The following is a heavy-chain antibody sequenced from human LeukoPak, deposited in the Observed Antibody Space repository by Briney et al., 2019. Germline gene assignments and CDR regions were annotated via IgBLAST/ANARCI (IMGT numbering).Heavy chain of an antibody. CDR2: ISSSSSYI. Sequence: GGSLRLSCAASGFTFSTYTMTWVRQAPGKGLEWVSSISSSSSYIYYVDSVKGRFTISRDNAKNSLYLQMNSLRAEDTAVYYCARSDSSGYYPNDYWGQGTLVTVSS. CDR3: ARSDSSGYYPNDY. J-gene: IGHJ4*02. V-gene: IGHV3-21*01. CDR1: GFTFSTYT. D-gene: IGHD3-22*01.